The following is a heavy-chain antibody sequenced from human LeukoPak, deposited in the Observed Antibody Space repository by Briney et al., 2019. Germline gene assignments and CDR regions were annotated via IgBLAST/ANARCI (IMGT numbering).Heavy chain of an antibody. J-gene: IGHJ5*02. Sequence: ASVKVSCKASGYTFTSYDINWVRQATGQGPEWMGWMNPNSGNTGYAQKFQGRVTITRNTSISTAYMELSSLRSEDTAVYYCARDIYGVSGNLHWFDPWGQGTLVTVSS. CDR3: ARDIYGVSGNLHWFDP. V-gene: IGHV1-8*03. CDR2: MNPNSGNT. CDR1: GYTFTSYD. D-gene: IGHD3-10*01.